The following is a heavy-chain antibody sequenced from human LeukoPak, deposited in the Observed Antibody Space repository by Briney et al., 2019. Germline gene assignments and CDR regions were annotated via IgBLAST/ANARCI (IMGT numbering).Heavy chain of an antibody. D-gene: IGHD6-13*01. J-gene: IGHJ4*02. CDR1: GFTFSSYG. Sequence: GGSLRLSCAASGFTFSSYGMHWVRQAPGKGLEWVAVISYDGGNKYYADSVKGRFTISRDNSKNTLYLQMNSLRAEDTAVYYCAKDWAAPGIAAAGPEVSYWGQGTLVTVSS. CDR3: AKDWAAPGIAAAGPEVSY. CDR2: ISYDGGNK. V-gene: IGHV3-30*18.